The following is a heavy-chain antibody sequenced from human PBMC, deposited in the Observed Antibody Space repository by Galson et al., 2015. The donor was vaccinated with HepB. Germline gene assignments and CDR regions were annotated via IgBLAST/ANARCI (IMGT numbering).Heavy chain of an antibody. CDR1: GGSISSGGYY. Sequence: TLSLTCAVSGGSISSGGYYWSWIRQSPGKGLEWIGYIYYSGSTNYNPSLKSRVTISVNTSKIQFSLKLSSVTAADTAVYYCARATSGYGSGSYLGPQNDWGQGTLVTVSS. D-gene: IGHD3-10*01. V-gene: IGHV4-30-4*01. J-gene: IGHJ4*02. CDR3: ARATSGYGSGSYLGPQND. CDR2: IYYSGST.